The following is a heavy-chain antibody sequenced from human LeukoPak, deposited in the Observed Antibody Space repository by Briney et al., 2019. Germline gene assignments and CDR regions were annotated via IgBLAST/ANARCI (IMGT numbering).Heavy chain of an antibody. V-gene: IGHV1-2*02. CDR3: ARGGGSSGYPDY. Sequence: EASVKVSCKTSGHTFPDYYLHWVRQAPGRGLEWLGWINPKSGTTNYAQKFQGRITVTRDTSITTTYMELYSLRSDDTALYYCARGGGSSGYPDYWGQGALVTVSS. CDR1: GHTFPDYY. J-gene: IGHJ4*02. D-gene: IGHD3-22*01. CDR2: INPKSGTT.